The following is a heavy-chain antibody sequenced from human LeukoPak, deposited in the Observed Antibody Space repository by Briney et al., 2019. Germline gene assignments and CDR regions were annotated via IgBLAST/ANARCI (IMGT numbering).Heavy chain of an antibody. CDR1: GGPISSYY. Sequence: SETLSLTCTVSGGPISSYYWSWIRQPPGKGLEWIGYIYYSGSTNYNPSPKSRVTISVDTSKNQFSLKLSSVTAADTAVYYCARDLLDGDYAYDAFDIWGQGTMVTVSS. V-gene: IGHV4-59*01. J-gene: IGHJ3*02. CDR3: ARDLLDGDYAYDAFDI. D-gene: IGHD4-17*01. CDR2: IYYSGST.